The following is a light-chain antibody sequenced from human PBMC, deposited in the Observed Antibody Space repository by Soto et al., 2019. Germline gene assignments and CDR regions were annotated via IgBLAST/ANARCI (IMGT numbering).Light chain of an antibody. V-gene: IGKV1D-12*01. CDR2: DAS. CDR1: QDISRW. Sequence: DVQMTQAPSSVSASVGDRVTITCRASQDISRWLAWYQQKPGQAPKFLMYDASNLQSGDPSRFSGSGSGTDFALTISRLQLEEFATYYCQQANTFPVTFGQGTRLEIK. CDR3: QQANTFPVT. J-gene: IGKJ5*01.